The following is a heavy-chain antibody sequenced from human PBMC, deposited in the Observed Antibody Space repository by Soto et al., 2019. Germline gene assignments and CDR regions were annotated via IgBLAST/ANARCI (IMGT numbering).Heavy chain of an antibody. D-gene: IGHD3-10*01. CDR3: ARRNTVRGPIWYNWFDS. J-gene: IGHJ5*01. V-gene: IGHV4-34*01. Sequence: QVQLQQWGAGLLKPSETLSLTCAVYGGSFSGYYWSWIRQPPGKGLEWIGEINHSGSTNYNPSLKSRVTISVDTSKNQFSLKLSSVTAADTAVYYCARRNTVRGPIWYNWFDSWGQGTLVTVSS. CDR1: GGSFSGYY. CDR2: INHSGST.